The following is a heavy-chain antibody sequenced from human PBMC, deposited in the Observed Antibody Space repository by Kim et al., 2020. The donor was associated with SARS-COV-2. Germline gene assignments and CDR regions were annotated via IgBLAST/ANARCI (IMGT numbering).Heavy chain of an antibody. CDR3: ARDAWGYGSGSFVYYYYGMDV. Sequence: GGSLRLSCAASGFTVSSNYMSWVRQAPGKGLEWVSVIYSGGSTYYADSVKGRFTISRDNSKNTLYLQMNSLRAEDTAVYYCARDAWGYGSGSFVYYYYGMDVWGQGTTVTVSS. J-gene: IGHJ6*02. D-gene: IGHD3-10*01. CDR1: GFTVSSNY. V-gene: IGHV3-53*01. CDR2: IYSGGST.